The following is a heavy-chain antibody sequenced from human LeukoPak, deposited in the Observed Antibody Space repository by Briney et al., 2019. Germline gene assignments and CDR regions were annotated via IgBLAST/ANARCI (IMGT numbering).Heavy chain of an antibody. CDR1: GFTFSTYS. J-gene: IGHJ3*02. Sequence: PGGSLRLSCAASGFTFSTYSMNWVRQAPGKGLEWVSSLSSSSTYVYYADSVKGRFTISRDNAKNSLYLQMNSLRAEDTAIYYCARDFPGHDAFDIWGQGTMVTVSS. CDR3: ARDFPGHDAFDI. V-gene: IGHV3-21*01. CDR2: LSSSSTYV. D-gene: IGHD7-27*01.